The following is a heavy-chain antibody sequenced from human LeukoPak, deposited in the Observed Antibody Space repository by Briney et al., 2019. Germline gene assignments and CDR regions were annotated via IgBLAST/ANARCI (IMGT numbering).Heavy chain of an antibody. Sequence: SETLSLTCIVSGGSISTSAYYWGWIRQPPGEGLQWIGSIYYSGNTYYNSSLKSRVTISVDTSKNQFSLKLSSVTAADTAVYYCARGRGIVDGMDVWGQGTTVTVS. D-gene: IGHD1-26*01. J-gene: IGHJ6*02. CDR1: GGSISTSAYY. CDR2: IYYSGNT. CDR3: ARGRGIVDGMDV. V-gene: IGHV4-39*07.